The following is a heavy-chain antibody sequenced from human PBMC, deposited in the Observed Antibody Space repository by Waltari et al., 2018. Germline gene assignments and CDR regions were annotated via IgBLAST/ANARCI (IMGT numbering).Heavy chain of an antibody. CDR3: ARGNWNYEENWFDP. V-gene: IGHV1-8*03. J-gene: IGHJ5*02. CDR1: GYTFTSYA. D-gene: IGHD1-7*01. CDR2: MNPNSGNT. Sequence: QVQLVQSGAEVTKPGASVKVSCKASGYTFTSYAINWVRQATGQGLEWMGWMNPNSGNTGYAQKFQGRVTITRNTSISTAYMELSSLRSEDTAVYYCARGNWNYEENWFDPWGQGTLVTVSS.